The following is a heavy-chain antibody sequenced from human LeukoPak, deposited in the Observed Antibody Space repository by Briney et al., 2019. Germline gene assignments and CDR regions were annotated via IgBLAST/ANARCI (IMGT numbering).Heavy chain of an antibody. CDR3: TVSSGWSAYGAFDI. CDR1: RFTFTKAW. V-gene: IGHV3-15*01. J-gene: IGHJ3*02. D-gene: IGHD6-19*01. CDR2: IKSTIAGGAP. Sequence: GGSLRLSCALSRFTFTKAWMSWVGQAPGTRRESCSRIKSTIAGGAPDYAAPVKGRLTISRDDSKNTLYLQMNSLKTEDTAVYYCTVSSGWSAYGAFDIWGQGTMVTVSS.